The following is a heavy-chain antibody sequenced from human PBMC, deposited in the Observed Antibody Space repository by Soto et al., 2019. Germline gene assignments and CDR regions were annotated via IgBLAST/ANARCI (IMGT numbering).Heavy chain of an antibody. Sequence: DVQLLESGGGLAQRGGSLRLSCAASGFSFSTYGMTWVRQAPGKGLEWVSYGGSGGSTYYADSVKGRSPISRNNSKNTLYLQMNSLRAEDTAVYYCVKFRGRAYHYYYMDVWGNGTTVTVSS. CDR2: YGGSGGST. D-gene: IGHD3-16*01. J-gene: IGHJ6*03. V-gene: IGHV3-23*01. CDR3: VKFRGRAYHYYYMDV. CDR1: GFSFSTYG.